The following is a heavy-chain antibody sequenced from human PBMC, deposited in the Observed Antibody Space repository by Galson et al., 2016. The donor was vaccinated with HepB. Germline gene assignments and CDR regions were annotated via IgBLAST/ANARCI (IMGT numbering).Heavy chain of an antibody. CDR3: ARGGGMDV. CDR1: GDTFTSYD. CDR2: MNPNSGNI. Sequence: SVKVSCKASGDTFTSYDINWVRQATGQGLEWMGWMNPNSGNIGYAQKFQVRFTTTRNTSINAAYIELSSLTSEDTAVYYCARGGGMDVWGQGTTVTVSS. J-gene: IGHJ6*02. V-gene: IGHV1-8*01.